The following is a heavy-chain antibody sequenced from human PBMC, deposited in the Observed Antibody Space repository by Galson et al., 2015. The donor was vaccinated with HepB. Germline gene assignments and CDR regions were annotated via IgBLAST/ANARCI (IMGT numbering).Heavy chain of an antibody. CDR1: GFIFSDSY. CDR2: IGVSSSTI. CDR3: ARRFTDSGKPSRYMDV. Sequence: SLRLSCATSGFIFSDSYMAWIRQTPGKGLELISYIGVSSSTIYSAPSVKGRFAISRDNAKTSLYLDMNGLAADNSAVYYYARRFTDSGKPSRYMDVWGRGTPVAVS. D-gene: IGHD3-10*01. V-gene: IGHV3-11*01. J-gene: IGHJ6*03.